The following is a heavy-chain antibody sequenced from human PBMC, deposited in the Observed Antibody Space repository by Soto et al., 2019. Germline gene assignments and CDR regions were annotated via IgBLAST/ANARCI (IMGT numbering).Heavy chain of an antibody. V-gene: IGHV1-69*13. Sequence: EASVKVSCKASGGTFSSYAISWVRQAPGQGLEWMGGINPIFGTANYAQKIQGRVTITADESTSTAYMELSSLRSEDTAVYYCSSVGLSVGIKGFDYRAQGTLDTVSS. CDR1: GGTFSSYA. J-gene: IGHJ4*02. D-gene: IGHD1-26*01. CDR2: INPIFGTA. CDR3: SSVGLSVGIKGFDY.